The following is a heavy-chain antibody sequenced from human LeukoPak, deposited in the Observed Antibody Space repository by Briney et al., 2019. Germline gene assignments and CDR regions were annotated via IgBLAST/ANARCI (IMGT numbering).Heavy chain of an antibody. J-gene: IGHJ4*02. Sequence: PGGSLRLSCAASGFTFSSYAMHWVRQAPGKGLEWVAVISYDGVNIHYADAVKGRFTISRDNSKNTLYLQMNSLRAEDTAVYYCAKEDAGMSCGYWGQGTLVTVSP. CDR1: GFTFSSYA. D-gene: IGHD3/OR15-3a*01. CDR2: ISYDGVNI. V-gene: IGHV3-30*18. CDR3: AKEDAGMSCGY.